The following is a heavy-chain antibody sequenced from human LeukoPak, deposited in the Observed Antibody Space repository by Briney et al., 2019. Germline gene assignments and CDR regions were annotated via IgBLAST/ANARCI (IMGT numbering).Heavy chain of an antibody. V-gene: IGHV3-21*01. CDR2: ISSSDSYI. CDR1: GFTFSSYN. CDR3: ARDLLGYNYYYRDV. Sequence: PGGSLRLSCAASGFTFSSYNMNWVRQAPGKGLEWVSSISSSDSYIYYADSVKGRFTISRDNAKNSLFLQMNSLRAEDTAVYYCARDLLGYNYYYRDVWGKGTTVTVSS. J-gene: IGHJ6*03. D-gene: IGHD3-16*02.